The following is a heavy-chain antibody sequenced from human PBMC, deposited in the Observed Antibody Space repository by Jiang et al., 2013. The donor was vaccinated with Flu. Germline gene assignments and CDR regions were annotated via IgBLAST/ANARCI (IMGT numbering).Heavy chain of an antibody. CDR2: THSSGVT. CDR3: ARGPRAGPRGWFDP. V-gene: IGHV4-61*02. D-gene: IGHD3-10*01. Sequence: TLSLTCTVSGGSISSGGYYLSWFRQPAGKGLEWIGRTHSSGVTKYNPSLQSRVTISIDSLRLSSVTAADTAMYYCARGPRAGPRGWFDPWGQGILVTVSS. J-gene: IGHJ5*02. CDR1: GGSISSGGYY.